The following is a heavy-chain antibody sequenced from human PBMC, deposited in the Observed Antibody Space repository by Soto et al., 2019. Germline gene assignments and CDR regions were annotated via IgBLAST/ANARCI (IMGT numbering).Heavy chain of an antibody. J-gene: IGHJ6*02. Sequence: QLQLQESGPGLVKPSETLSLTCTVSGGFIRTTSYYWGWIRQPPGSGLEWIGNIYQSETTNYNPFLKSRINKSVDTSKNQFSLRLTSVTAADTAVDYCGRQRGGGYYFYGMDVWGQGTTVTVSS. CDR3: GRQRGGGYYFYGMDV. CDR2: IYQSETT. V-gene: IGHV4-39*01. CDR1: GGFIRTTSYY. D-gene: IGHD3-16*01.